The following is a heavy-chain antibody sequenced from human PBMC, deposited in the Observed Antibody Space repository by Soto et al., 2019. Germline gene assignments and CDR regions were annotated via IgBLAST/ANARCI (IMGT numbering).Heavy chain of an antibody. CDR2: IHHNGNT. D-gene: IGHD3-22*01. Sequence: QVQLQESGPGLVKPSQTLSLTCTVSGGSISSADYYWSWIRQPPGKGLEWIGHIHHNGNTNYNPSLQNRVTISVDTSKNQFSLKLTSVSDADTAQYFCARNLYDSSGYSPFGYWGQGTLVTVSS. CDR3: ARNLYDSSGYSPFGY. CDR1: GGSISSADYY. V-gene: IGHV4-30-4*01. J-gene: IGHJ4*02.